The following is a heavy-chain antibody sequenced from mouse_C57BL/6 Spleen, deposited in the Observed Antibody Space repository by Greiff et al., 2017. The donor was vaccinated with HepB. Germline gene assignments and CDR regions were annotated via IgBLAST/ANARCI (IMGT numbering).Heavy chain of an antibody. CDR3: ARQGVLYWYFDV. Sequence: EVHLVESGGGLVKPGGSLKLSCAASGFTFSSYTMSWVRQTPEKRLEWVATISGGGGNTYYPDSVKGRFTISRDNAKNTLYLQMSSLRSEDTALYYCARQGVLYWYFDVWGTGTTVTVSS. CDR2: ISGGGGNT. CDR1: GFTFSSYT. V-gene: IGHV5-9*01. J-gene: IGHJ1*03.